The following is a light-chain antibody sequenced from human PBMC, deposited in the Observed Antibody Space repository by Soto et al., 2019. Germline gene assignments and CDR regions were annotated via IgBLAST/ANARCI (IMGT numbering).Light chain of an antibody. J-gene: IGLJ1*01. V-gene: IGLV2-14*01. CDR1: SSDVGSYNY. CDR3: WSFTTGGTHV. Sequence: QSVLTQPASVSGSPGQSITISCTGTSSDVGSYNYVSWHQQHPGKAPKLMIYDVNNRPSGVSNRFYGSKSGNTASLTISGLQAEDEADYYCWSFTTGGTHVFGTGTKVTVL. CDR2: DVN.